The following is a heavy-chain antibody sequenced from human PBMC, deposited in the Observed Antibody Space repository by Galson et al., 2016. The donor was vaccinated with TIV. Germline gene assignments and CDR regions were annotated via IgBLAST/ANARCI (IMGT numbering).Heavy chain of an antibody. J-gene: IGHJ6*02. D-gene: IGHD3-22*01. CDR3: AKVPSSGFYYYYGMDV. V-gene: IGHV3-23*01. Sequence: LRLSCAASRFTFSSYAMSWVRQAPGKGLEWVSAISVSGGRTYYADSVKGRFTISRDNSKKTVYMQMNSLRAEDTAVYYCAKVPSSGFYYYYGMDVWGQGTTVTVSS. CDR2: ISVSGGRT. CDR1: RFTFSSYA.